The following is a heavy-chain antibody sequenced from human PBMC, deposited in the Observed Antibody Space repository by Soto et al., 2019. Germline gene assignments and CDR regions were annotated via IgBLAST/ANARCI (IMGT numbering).Heavy chain of an antibody. CDR3: ARDERRVPAAMSWFDP. V-gene: IGHV1-18*01. CDR1: GYTFTSYG. J-gene: IGHJ5*02. D-gene: IGHD2-2*01. Sequence: QVQLGQSGAEVKKPGASVKVSCKASGYTFTSYGISWVRQAPGQGRGWMGWISAYNGNPNYAQKLQGRVTMTTDTSTSTAYMELRSLRSDDTAVYYCARDERRVPAAMSWFDPWGQGTLVAVSS. CDR2: ISAYNGNP.